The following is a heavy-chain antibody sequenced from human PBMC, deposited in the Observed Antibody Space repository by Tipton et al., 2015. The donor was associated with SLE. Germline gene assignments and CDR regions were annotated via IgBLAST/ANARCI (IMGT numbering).Heavy chain of an antibody. CDR1: GDSINSRTYF. CDR2: VHYRGAT. J-gene: IGHJ5*02. V-gene: IGHV4-39*01. CDR3: ARHFATAEDTFYGWGSYTPSDRFDP. Sequence: TLSLTCTVSGDSINSRTYFWGWIRQPPGRGLEWIGSVHYRGATYYNPSLRSRLTISADTTKNRFSLNLSSVTAADTAVYYCARHFATAEDTFYGWGSYTPSDRFDPRGQGTLVTVSS. D-gene: IGHD3-10*01.